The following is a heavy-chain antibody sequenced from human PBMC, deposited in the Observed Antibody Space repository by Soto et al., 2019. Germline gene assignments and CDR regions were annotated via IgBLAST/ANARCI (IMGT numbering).Heavy chain of an antibody. D-gene: IGHD3-16*01. CDR1: GFTFSSYG. V-gene: IGHV3-30*18. CDR3: AKDRGDAFDI. J-gene: IGHJ3*02. CDR2: ISYDGSNK. Sequence: QVQLVESGGGVVQPGRSLRLSCAASGFTFSSYGMHWVRQAPGKGLEWVAVISYDGSNKYYADSVQGRFTISRDNSKNTLYLQMNSLRAEDTAVYYCAKDRGDAFDIWGQGTMVTVSS.